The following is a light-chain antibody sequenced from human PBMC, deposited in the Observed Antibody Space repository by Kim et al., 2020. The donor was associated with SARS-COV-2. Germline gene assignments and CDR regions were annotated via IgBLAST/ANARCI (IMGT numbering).Light chain of an antibody. CDR2: QDN. J-gene: IGLJ1*01. Sequence: SYELTQPPSVSVSPGQTASVACSGDKLGDKHASWYQQQPGQPPILVIYQDNKRPSGIPERFSGSKSGNTATLTISGTQAMDEADYYCQAWDSTSYVFGTGTKVTVL. V-gene: IGLV3-1*01. CDR1: KLGDKH. CDR3: QAWDSTSYV.